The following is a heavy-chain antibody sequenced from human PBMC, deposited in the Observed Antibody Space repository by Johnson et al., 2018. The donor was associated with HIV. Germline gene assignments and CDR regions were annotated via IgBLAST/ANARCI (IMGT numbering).Heavy chain of an antibody. J-gene: IGHJ3*02. CDR2: TTYDGTNK. V-gene: IGHV3-30*04. CDR1: GFIFSSYP. Sequence: QVQLVESGGGVVQPGRSLRLSCAASGFIFSSYPMHWVRQAPGKGLEWVAVTTYDGTNKYYADSVKGRFTISRDNSKNTLYLQMNSLRAEDTAVYYCASSSVVDDAFDIWGQGTMVTVSS. D-gene: IGHD2-15*01. CDR3: ASSSVVDDAFDI.